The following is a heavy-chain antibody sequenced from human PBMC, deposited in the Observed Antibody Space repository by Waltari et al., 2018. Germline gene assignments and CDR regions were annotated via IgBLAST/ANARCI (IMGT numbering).Heavy chain of an antibody. V-gene: IGHV3-74*01. D-gene: IGHD2-2*01. Sequence: EVQLVESGGGLVQPGGSLRLSCAASGFTFSSYWMHWVRQAPGKGLVWVSRINTDGSSTSYADSVKGRFTISRDNAKNTLYLQMNSLRAEDTAVYYCASVGPAAMWGYWGQGTLVTVSS. CDR3: ASVGPAAMWGY. CDR1: GFTFSSYW. CDR2: INTDGSST. J-gene: IGHJ4*02.